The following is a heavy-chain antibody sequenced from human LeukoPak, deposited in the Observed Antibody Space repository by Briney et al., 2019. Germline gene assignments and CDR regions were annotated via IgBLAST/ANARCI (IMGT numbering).Heavy chain of an antibody. CDR1: GFTFSSYS. D-gene: IGHD2-2*02. CDR3: ARGLRYYTRTSCFTSLDV. Sequence: GGSLRLSCAASGFTFSSYSMNWVRQAPGKGLEWVSYISSSSSTIYYADSVKGRFTISRDSSKNTYLQMNSLRSEDTAVYYCARGLRYYTRTSCFTSLDVWGKGTMVTVSS. J-gene: IGHJ6*04. CDR2: ISSSSSTI. V-gene: IGHV3-48*01.